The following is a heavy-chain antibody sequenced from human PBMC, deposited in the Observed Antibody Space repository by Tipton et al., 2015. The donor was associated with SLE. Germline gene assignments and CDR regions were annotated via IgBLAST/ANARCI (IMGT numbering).Heavy chain of an antibody. V-gene: IGHV4-59*01. CDR2: IYYSGST. CDR3: ARLYYYDSSNYPPDAFDI. Sequence: LRLSCTVSGGSMRSYYWSWIRQPPGKGLEWIGYIYYSGSTNYNPSLRSRVTISVDTSKNQFSLKLSSVTAADTAIYYCARLYYYDSSNYPPDAFDIWGQGTMVTVSS. D-gene: IGHD3-22*01. J-gene: IGHJ3*02. CDR1: GGSMRSYY.